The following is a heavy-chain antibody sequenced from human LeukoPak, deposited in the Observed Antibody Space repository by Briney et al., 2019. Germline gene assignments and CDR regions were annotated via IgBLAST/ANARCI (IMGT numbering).Heavy chain of an antibody. J-gene: IGHJ6*03. CDR1: GGTFSGQA. V-gene: IGHV1-69*05. CDR2: IIPIFGST. CDR3: ARGVRSHFYDYSGLYYYYLDL. Sequence: SVKVSCKPSGGTFSGQAVSWVRQAPGQGLEWMGRIIPIFGSTDYSQNFQGRVTITTDEPATIVYMELSSLRSDDTAVHYCARGVRSHFYDYSGLYYYYLDLWGKGTTVTVSS. D-gene: IGHD3-16*01.